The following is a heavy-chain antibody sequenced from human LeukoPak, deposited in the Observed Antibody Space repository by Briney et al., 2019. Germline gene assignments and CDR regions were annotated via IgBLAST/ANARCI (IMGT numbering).Heavy chain of an antibody. V-gene: IGHV3-74*01. CDR2: INSDGSST. Sequence: GGSLRLSCAASGFTFSSYWMHWVRQAPGKGLVWVSRINSDGSSTSYADSVKGRFTISRDNAKNTLYLQMNSLRAEDTAVYYCARVVAAGIRLGPFDPWGQGTLVTVSS. J-gene: IGHJ5*02. CDR1: GFTFSSYW. D-gene: IGHD6-13*01. CDR3: ARVVAAGIRLGPFDP.